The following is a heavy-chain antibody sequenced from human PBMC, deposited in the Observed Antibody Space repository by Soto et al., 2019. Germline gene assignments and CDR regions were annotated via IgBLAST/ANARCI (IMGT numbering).Heavy chain of an antibody. CDR3: ASDVASPGISGSWGALDI. Sequence: QVQLQESGPGLVKPSETLSLICTVSYGAITHYYWTWIRQPAGRGLEWIGRIFSTASTAYNASLKSRVTMSVDRSKNQFSLSLNSMTAADTAVYYCASDVASPGISGSWGALDIWGRGTLVTVSS. D-gene: IGHD1-20*01. V-gene: IGHV4-4*07. CDR2: IFSTAST. CDR1: YGAITHYY. J-gene: IGHJ3*02.